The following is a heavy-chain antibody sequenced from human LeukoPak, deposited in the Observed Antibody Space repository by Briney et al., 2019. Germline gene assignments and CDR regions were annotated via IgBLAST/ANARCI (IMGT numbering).Heavy chain of an antibody. V-gene: IGHV3-7*01. J-gene: IGHJ4*02. D-gene: IGHD3-3*01. Sequence: PGGSQRLSCAASGFVFRNYFMSWVRQAPGKGLEWVASIKNDGSEIYYVDSVRGRYTISRDNTKNSLYLQMSSLRAEDTAVYYCATDRGWRTSGYYLYYFEYWGQGTLVTFSS. CDR1: GFVFRNYF. CDR3: ATDRGWRTSGYYLYYFEY. CDR2: IKNDGSEI.